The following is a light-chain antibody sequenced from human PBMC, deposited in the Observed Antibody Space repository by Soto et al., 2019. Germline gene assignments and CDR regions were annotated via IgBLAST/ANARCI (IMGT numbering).Light chain of an antibody. CDR3: QQRSNWPPIT. CDR1: QGISTY. Sequence: EIVLTQSPATLSLSPGERATLSCRASQGISTYLAWYQQKPGQAPRLLIYDASNRATGVPARFSGSGSGTDFTLTINSLEPEDFAVYYCQQRSNWPPITFGQGTRLEIE. CDR2: DAS. J-gene: IGKJ5*01. V-gene: IGKV3-11*01.